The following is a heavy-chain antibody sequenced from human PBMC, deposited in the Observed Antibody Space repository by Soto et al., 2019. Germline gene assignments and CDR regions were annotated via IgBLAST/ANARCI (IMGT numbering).Heavy chain of an antibody. V-gene: IGHV1-18*01. CDR2: ISAYNGNT. CDR1: GYTFTSYG. Sequence: QVQLVQSGADVKKPGASVKVSCKASGYTFTSYGIIWVRQAPGQGLEWMGWISAYNGNTKYEQKLQGRVTMTTDTSTSTAYREQRSLRSDDTTVYYSARDPNYFDNWGQGNLVTVSS. J-gene: IGHJ4*02. CDR3: ARDPNYFDN.